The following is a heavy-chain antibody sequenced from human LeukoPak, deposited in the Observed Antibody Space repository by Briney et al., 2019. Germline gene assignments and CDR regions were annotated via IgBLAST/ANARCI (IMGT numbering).Heavy chain of an antibody. CDR1: GFTFSNYW. J-gene: IGHJ4*02. D-gene: IGHD6-6*01. CDR3: ARGSEAALIDY. Sequence: PGGSLRLSCAASGFTFSNYWMHWVRQAPGKGRVWVSRINRDGSSTTYTDSVKGRFTISRDNTKSTLYLEMNSLRAEDTAVYYCARGSEAALIDYWGQGTQVTVSS. V-gene: IGHV3-74*01. CDR2: INRDGSST.